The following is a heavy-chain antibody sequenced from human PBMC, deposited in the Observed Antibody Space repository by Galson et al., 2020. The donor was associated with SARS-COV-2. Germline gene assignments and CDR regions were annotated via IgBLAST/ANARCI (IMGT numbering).Heavy chain of an antibody. CDR2: INSDGSSA. Sequence: GESLKISCAASGFTFRTYWMHWVRQISGKGLEWVSRINSDGSSAIYADSVKGRFTISRDNAKNTLYLHMNSLRVDDTAVYYCAREGEDNWYDYVMDAWGQGTTVTVSS. CDR3: AREGEDNWYDYVMDA. J-gene: IGHJ6*02. D-gene: IGHD1-1*01. CDR1: GFTFRTYW. V-gene: IGHV3-74*01.